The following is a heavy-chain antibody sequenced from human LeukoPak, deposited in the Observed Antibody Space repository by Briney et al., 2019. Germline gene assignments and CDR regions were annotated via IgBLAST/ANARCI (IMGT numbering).Heavy chain of an antibody. Sequence: GGSLRLSCAASGFTFSSDAMSWVRQAPGKGLEWVSVMRSGGTTSYADSVKGRFTISRDSSKNMLYLQMNSLRAEDTAMYYCARESLKGSTTDGFAIWGQGTMVTVSS. CDR3: ARESLKGSTTDGFAI. CDR2: MRSGGTT. V-gene: IGHV3-53*01. D-gene: IGHD5/OR15-5a*01. CDR1: GFTFSSDA. J-gene: IGHJ3*02.